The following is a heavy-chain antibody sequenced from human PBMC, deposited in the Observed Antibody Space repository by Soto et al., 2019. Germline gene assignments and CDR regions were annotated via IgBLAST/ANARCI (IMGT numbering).Heavy chain of an antibody. V-gene: IGHV3-21*01. CDR2: ISSSSSYI. J-gene: IGHJ4*02. CDR3: ARDPRDDRPEVY. D-gene: IGHD1-1*01. CDR1: GFTFSSYS. Sequence: EVQLVESGGGLVKPGGSLRLSCAASGFTFSSYSMNWVRQAPGKGLEWVSSISSSSSYIYYADSVKGRFTISRDNAKNSLYLQMNSLRAEDTAVYYCARDPRDDRPEVYWGQGTLVTVSS.